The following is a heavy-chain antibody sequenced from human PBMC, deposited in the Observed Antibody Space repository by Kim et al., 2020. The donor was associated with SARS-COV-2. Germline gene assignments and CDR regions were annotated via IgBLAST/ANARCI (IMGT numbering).Heavy chain of an antibody. J-gene: IGHJ6*02. V-gene: IGHV1-2*06. CDR1: GYTFTGYY. D-gene: IGHD2-2*01. CDR3: ARSDVTKQDYYGMDV. CDR2: INPNSGGT. Sequence: ASVKVSCKASGYTFTGYYMHWVRQAPGQGLEWMGRINPNSGGTNYAQKFQGRVTMTRDTSISTAYMELSRLRSDDTAVYYCARSDVTKQDYYGMDVWGQGTTVTVSS.